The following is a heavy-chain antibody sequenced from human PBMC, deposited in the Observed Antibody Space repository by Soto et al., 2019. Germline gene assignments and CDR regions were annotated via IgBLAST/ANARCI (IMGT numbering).Heavy chain of an antibody. CDR3: AKAGYGSGSYYTLSFDY. CDR1: GFTFSSHA. Sequence: PGGSLRLSCAGSGFTFSSHAVSWVRQAPGKGLECVSSITNTGGSTYYADSVKGRFTISRDNSKNTVYLQMNSLRAEDTAVYYCAKAGYGSGSYYTLSFDYWGQGSLVTVSS. J-gene: IGHJ4*02. V-gene: IGHV3-23*01. CDR2: ITNTGGST. D-gene: IGHD3-10*01.